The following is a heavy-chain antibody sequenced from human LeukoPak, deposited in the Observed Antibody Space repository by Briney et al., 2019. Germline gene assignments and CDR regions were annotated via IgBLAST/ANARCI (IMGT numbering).Heavy chain of an antibody. Sequence: GGSLRLSCAASGFTFSSYDMHWVRQATGKGLEWVSVIGTAGDTYYPGSVKGRFTISRDNSKNTLYLQMNSLRAEDTAVYYCAKDVLMVYAYDYWGQGTLVTVSS. CDR1: GFTFSSYD. CDR3: AKDVLMVYAYDY. J-gene: IGHJ4*02. V-gene: IGHV3-13*01. D-gene: IGHD2-8*01. CDR2: IGTAGDT.